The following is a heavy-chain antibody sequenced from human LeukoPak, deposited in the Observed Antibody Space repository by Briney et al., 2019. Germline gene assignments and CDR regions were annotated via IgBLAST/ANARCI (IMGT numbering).Heavy chain of an antibody. CDR3: ARQRIDFWSGYYSPPVYNWFDP. CDR1: GGSISSSSYY. V-gene: IGHV4-39*01. CDR2: IYYSGST. J-gene: IGHJ5*02. Sequence: SETLSLTCTVSGGSISSSSYYWGWIRQPPGTGLEWLGSIYYSGSTYYNPSLKSRVTISVDTSKNQFSLKLSSVTAADTAVYYCARQRIDFWSGYYSPPVYNWFDPWGQGTLVTVSS. D-gene: IGHD3-3*01.